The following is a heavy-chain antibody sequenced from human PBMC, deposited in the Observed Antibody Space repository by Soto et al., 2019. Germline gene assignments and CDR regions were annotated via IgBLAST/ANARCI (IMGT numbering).Heavy chain of an antibody. J-gene: IGHJ6*02. CDR2: IIPIFGTA. V-gene: IGHV1-69*13. CDR1: GGTFSSYA. D-gene: IGHD3-3*02. CDR3: ASSIFGVVTPPYYYYGMDV. Sequence: GASVKVSCKASGGTFSSYAISWARQAPGQGLEWMGGIIPIFGTANYAQKFQGRVTITADESTSTAYMELSSLRSEDTAVYYCASSIFGVVTPPYYYYGMDVWGQGTTVTVS.